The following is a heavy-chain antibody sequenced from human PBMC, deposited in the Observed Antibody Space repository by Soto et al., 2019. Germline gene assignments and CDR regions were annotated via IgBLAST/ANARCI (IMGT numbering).Heavy chain of an antibody. CDR3: ARAPLMITFGGVIVDDAFDI. J-gene: IGHJ3*02. CDR2: INPSGGST. D-gene: IGHD3-16*02. V-gene: IGHV1-46*01. Sequence: ASVKVSCKASGYIFTSYYMHWVRQAPGQGLEWMGIINPSGGSTSYAQKFQGRVTMTRDTSTSTVYMELSSLRSEDTAVYYCARAPLMITFGGVIVDDAFDIWGQGTMVTVSS. CDR1: GYIFTSYY.